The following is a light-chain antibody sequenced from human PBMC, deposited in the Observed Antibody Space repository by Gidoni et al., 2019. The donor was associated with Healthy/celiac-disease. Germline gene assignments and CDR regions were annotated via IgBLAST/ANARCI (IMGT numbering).Light chain of an antibody. CDR1: QSVSSY. CDR3: QQRSNWPRT. CDR2: DAS. Sequence: IVLSQSPAPLSLSPGERATLTCRASQSVSSYLAWYQQKPGQAPRLLIYDASNRATGIQARFSGSASGTVIPLTISSLEPEDFAVYYCQQRSNWPRTFGQGTKVEIK. V-gene: IGKV3-11*01. J-gene: IGKJ1*01.